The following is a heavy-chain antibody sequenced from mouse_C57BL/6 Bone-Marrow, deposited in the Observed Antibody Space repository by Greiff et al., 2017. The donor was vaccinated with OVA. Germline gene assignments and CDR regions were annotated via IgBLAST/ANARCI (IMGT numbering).Heavy chain of an antibody. CDR3: ARRNSNYGWFAY. J-gene: IGHJ3*01. V-gene: IGHV2-2*01. Sequence: VQLQQSGPGLVQPSQSLSITCTVSGFSLTSYGVHWVRQSPGKGLEWLGVIWSGGSTDYNAAFISRLGISKDNSKSQVFFKMNSLQADDTAIYYCARRNSNYGWFAYWGQGTLVTVSA. CDR2: IWSGGST. D-gene: IGHD2-5*01. CDR1: GFSLTSYG.